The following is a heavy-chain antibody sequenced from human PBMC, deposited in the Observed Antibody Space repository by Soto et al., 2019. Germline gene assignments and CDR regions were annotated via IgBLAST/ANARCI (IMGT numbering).Heavy chain of an antibody. V-gene: IGHV3-15*01. J-gene: IGHJ4*02. CDR1: GFTFSNAW. CDR3: ATDAYYDTSGYWF. D-gene: IGHD3-22*01. CDR2: IKSKTDGATT. Sequence: PGGSLRLSCAASGFTFSNAWMTWVRQAPGKGLEWVGRIKSKTDGATTDYAAPVKGRFTTSRDDSKDTLYLQINTLKTEDTAVYYCATDAYYDTSGYWFWGLGTLVTVSS.